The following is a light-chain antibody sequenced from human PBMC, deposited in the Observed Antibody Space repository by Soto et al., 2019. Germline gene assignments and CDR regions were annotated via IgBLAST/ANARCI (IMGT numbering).Light chain of an antibody. CDR2: GAS. CDR1: QSVTICS. J-gene: IGKJ2*01. CDR3: HQYGSSHT. V-gene: IGKV3-20*01. Sequence: EIVLTQSPATLSLSPGERATLSCRASQSVTICSLAWYQQKPGQAPRLLIFGASSRATGIPDRFSGSGSGTDFTLTISRLEPEDFAVYYCHQYGSSHTFGQGTKLDIK.